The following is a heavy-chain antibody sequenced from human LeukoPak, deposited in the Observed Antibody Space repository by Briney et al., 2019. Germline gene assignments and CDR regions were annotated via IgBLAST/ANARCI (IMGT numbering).Heavy chain of an antibody. CDR2: IKQDGSEK. J-gene: IGHJ6*02. V-gene: IGHV3-7*01. Sequence: GGSLRLSCAASGFTFTSSWMSWARQAPGKGLEWVAYIKQDGSEKYYVDSVKGRFTISRDNAKNSLYLQMNSLRAEDTAVYYCARDPGTDYYYGMDVWGQGTTVTVS. CDR1: GFTFTSSW. CDR3: ARDPGTDYYYGMDV. D-gene: IGHD1-1*01.